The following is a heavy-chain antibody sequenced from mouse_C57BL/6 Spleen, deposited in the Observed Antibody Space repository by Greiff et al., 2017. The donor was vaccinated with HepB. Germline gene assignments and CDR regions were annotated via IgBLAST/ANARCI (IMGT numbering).Heavy chain of an antibody. V-gene: IGHV1-59*01. CDR3: ANYYGYAMDY. CDR2: IDPSDSYT. Sequence: VQLQQPGAELVRPGTSVKLSCKASGYTFTSYWMHWVKQRPGQGLEWIGVIDPSDSYTNYNQKFKGKATLTVDTSSSTAYMQLSSLTSEDSAVYYCANYYGYAMDYWGQGTSVTVSS. CDR1: GYTFTSYW. D-gene: IGHD1-1*01. J-gene: IGHJ4*01.